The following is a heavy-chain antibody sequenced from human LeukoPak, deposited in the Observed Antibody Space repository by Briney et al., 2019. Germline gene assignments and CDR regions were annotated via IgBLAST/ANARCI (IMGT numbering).Heavy chain of an antibody. V-gene: IGHV4-31*03. CDR2: INYSGSN. J-gene: IGHJ4*02. D-gene: IGHD3-10*01. CDR3: ARGASRSGVPDY. CDR1: GGSISSGGYY. Sequence: SQTLSLTCTVSGGSISSGGYYWSWIRQHPGKGLEWLGYINYSGSNYYNTSVKSRGTISVDTSKNQFSLKLSSVTAADTAVYYCARGASRSGVPDYWGEGTLVTVFS.